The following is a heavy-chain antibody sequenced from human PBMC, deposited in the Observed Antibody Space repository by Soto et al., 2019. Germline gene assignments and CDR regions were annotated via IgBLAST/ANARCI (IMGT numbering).Heavy chain of an antibody. J-gene: IGHJ4*02. CDR2: LSGSGTST. CDR3: AKATTNGGWFNPFDS. V-gene: IGHV3-23*01. CDR1: GFSFVNYA. D-gene: IGHD6-19*01. Sequence: GGSLRLSCAASGFSFVNYAMNWVRQAPGKGLEWVSGLSGSGTSTYYADSVKGRFTISRDNSRDTLFLQMNSLTANDTAVYYCAKATTNGGWFNPFDSWGQGALVTVSS.